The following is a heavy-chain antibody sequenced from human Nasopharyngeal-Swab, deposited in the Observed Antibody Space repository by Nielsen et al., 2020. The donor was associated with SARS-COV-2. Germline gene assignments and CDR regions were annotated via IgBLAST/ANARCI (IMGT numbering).Heavy chain of an antibody. CDR2: ISYDGSNK. CDR1: GFTFSSYA. V-gene: IGHV3-30*04. Sequence: GESLKISCAASGFTFSSYAMHWVRQAPGKGLEWVAVISYDGSNKYYADSVKGRFTISRDNSKNTLYLQMNSLGAEDTAVYYCARDLFHSSCWYEDYWGQGTLVTVSS. D-gene: IGHD6-13*01. CDR3: ARDLFHSSCWYEDY. J-gene: IGHJ4*02.